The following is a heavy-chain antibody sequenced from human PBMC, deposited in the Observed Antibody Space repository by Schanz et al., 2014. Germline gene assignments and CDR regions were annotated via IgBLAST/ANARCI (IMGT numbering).Heavy chain of an antibody. CDR1: GFTVNTNY. CDR3: AKIRYDSSGYYLPYYGMDV. CDR2: ISSGSSTI. D-gene: IGHD3-22*01. V-gene: IGHV3-11*01. Sequence: VQLVESGGGLIHPGGSLRLSCAVSGFTVNTNYMTWVRQAPGKGLEWISYISSGSSTIHYADSVKGRFTISRDNAKNSLFLQMNSLRAEDTAVYYCAKIRYDSSGYYLPYYGMDVWGQGTTVIVSS. J-gene: IGHJ6*02.